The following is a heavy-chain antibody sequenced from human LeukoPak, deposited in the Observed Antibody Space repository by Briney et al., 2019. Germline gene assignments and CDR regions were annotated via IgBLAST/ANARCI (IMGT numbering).Heavy chain of an antibody. CDR2: ISGSGGST. CDR3: AKDDEDDYFDY. V-gene: IGHV3-23*01. CDR1: EFTINNYA. D-gene: IGHD2-15*01. J-gene: IGHJ4*02. Sequence: PGGSLRLSCVASEFTINNYAVSWVRQAPGKGLEWVSAISGSGGSTYYADSVKGRFTISRDNSKNTLYLQMNSLRAEDTAVYYCAKDDEDDYFDYWGQGTLVTVSS.